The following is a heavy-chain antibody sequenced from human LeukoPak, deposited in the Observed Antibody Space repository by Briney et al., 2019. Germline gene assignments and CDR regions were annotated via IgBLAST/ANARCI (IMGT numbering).Heavy chain of an antibody. CDR2: IANDGNNK. CDR3: ARVTVGGPGDYYMDV. D-gene: IGHD1-26*01. J-gene: IGHJ6*03. Sequence: GGSLRLSCAASGFTFRTHPMHWVRQAPGKGLEWVAVIANDGNNKYYADSVRGRFTISSDNTNNTLYLLMNSLRPDDTSIYYCARVTVGGPGDYYMDVWGKGTTVTVSS. CDR1: GFTFRTHP. V-gene: IGHV3-30-3*01.